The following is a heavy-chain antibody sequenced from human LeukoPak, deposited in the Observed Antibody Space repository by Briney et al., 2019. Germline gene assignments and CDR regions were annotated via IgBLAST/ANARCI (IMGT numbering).Heavy chain of an antibody. Sequence: TSETLSLTCTVSGGSISSGDYYWSWIRQPPGKGLEWIGYIYYSGSTYYNPSLKSRVTISVDTSKNQFSLKLSSVTAADTAVYYCARLSSSGWSYYYGMDVWGQGTTVTVSS. CDR2: IYYSGST. J-gene: IGHJ6*02. V-gene: IGHV4-30-4*01. D-gene: IGHD6-19*01. CDR3: ARLSSSGWSYYYGMDV. CDR1: GGSISSGDYY.